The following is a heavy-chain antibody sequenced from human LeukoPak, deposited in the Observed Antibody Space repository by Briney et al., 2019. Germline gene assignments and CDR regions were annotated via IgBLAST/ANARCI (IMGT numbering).Heavy chain of an antibody. CDR2: INHSGST. CDR1: GGSFSGYY. CDR3: ARRAAAGTGVYNWFDP. D-gene: IGHD6-13*01. V-gene: IGHV4-34*01. Sequence: SETLSLTCAVYGGSFSGYYWSWIRPPPGKGLEWIGEINHSGSTNYNPSLKSRVTISVDTSKNQFSLKLSSVTAADTAVYYCARRAAAGTGVYNWFDPWGQGTLVTVSS. J-gene: IGHJ5*02.